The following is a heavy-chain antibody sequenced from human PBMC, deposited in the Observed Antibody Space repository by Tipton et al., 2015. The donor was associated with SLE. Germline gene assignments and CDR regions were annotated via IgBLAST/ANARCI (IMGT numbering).Heavy chain of an antibody. CDR1: GFTFSSYE. V-gene: IGHV3-48*03. J-gene: IGHJ4*02. CDR2: ISSSGSTI. Sequence: VQLVQSGGGLVQPGGSLRLSCAASGFTFSSYEMSWVRQAPGKGLEWVSYISSSGSTIYYADSVRGRFTISRDNAKNSLYLQMNSLRAEDTAVYYCASGPTTVTTDWGQGTLVTVSS. D-gene: IGHD4-17*01. CDR3: ASGPTTVTTD.